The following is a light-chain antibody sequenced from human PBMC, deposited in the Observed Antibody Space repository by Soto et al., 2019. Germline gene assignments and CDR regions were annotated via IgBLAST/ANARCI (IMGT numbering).Light chain of an antibody. CDR2: TAS. Sequence: EIVLTQSPATLSLSPGERATLSCRASQSLSSTYLAWYQQKPGQAPRLLIYTASSRATGIPDRFSGSGSGTDFTLTISRLETEDFAVYFCQQYVDSPYTFGQGTKVDIK. V-gene: IGKV3-20*01. CDR1: QSLSSTY. CDR3: QQYVDSPYT. J-gene: IGKJ2*01.